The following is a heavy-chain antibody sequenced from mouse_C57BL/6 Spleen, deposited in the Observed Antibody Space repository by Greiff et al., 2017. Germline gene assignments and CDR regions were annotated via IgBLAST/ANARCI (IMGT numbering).Heavy chain of an antibody. CDR3: ARLSKVVDDAMDY. D-gene: IGHD1-1*01. CDR1: GFTFSDYG. Sequence: EVQRVESGGGLVKPGGSLKLSCAASGFTFSDYGMHWVRQAPEQGLEWVAYISSGSSTIYYADTVKGRFTIARDNAKDTLFLQRTSLRSEDTAMCYCARLSKVVDDAMDYWGQGTSVTVSS. CDR2: ISSGSSTI. V-gene: IGHV5-17*01. J-gene: IGHJ4*01.